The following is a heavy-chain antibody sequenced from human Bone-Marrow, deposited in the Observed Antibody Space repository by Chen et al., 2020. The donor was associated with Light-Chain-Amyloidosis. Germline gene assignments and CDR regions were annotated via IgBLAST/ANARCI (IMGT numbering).Heavy chain of an antibody. V-gene: IGHV3-7*01. CDR2: IRQAGNEK. CDR1: GFTFSDYW. J-gene: IGHJ3*02. D-gene: IGHD5-12*01. Sequence: EVQLVESGGGLVQPGGSLRLSCAASGFTFSDYWMNWVRQAPGKGLEWVANIRQAGNEKYYEDSENDRFTISRDNAKRSLYLQMDSLRADDTAVYYCARSPTVATQAFDIWGQGTMVIVS. CDR3: ARSPTVATQAFDI.